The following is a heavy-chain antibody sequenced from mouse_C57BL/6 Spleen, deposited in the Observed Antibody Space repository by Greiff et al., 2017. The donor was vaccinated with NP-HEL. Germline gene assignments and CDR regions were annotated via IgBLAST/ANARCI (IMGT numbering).Heavy chain of an antibody. D-gene: IGHD3-2*02. CDR1: GYTFTSYG. CDR2: IYPRSGNT. CDR3: AREGQLRPLYAMDY. J-gene: IGHJ4*01. Sequence: VKLQESGAELARPGASVKLSCKASGYTFTSYGISWVKQRTGQGLEWIGEIYPRSGNTYYNEKFKGKATLTADKSSSTAYMELRSLTSEDSAVYFCAREGQLRPLYAMDYWGQGTSVTVSS. V-gene: IGHV1-81*01.